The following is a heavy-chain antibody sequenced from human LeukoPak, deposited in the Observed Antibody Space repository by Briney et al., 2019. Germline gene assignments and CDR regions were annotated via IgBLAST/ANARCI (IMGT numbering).Heavy chain of an antibody. CDR3: ATFGTSYSGSYWGLDY. J-gene: IGHJ4*02. CDR1: GYTFTSYD. Sequence: ASVKVSCKASGYTFTSYDINWVRQATGQGLEWMGWMNPNSGNTGYAQKFQGRVTMTRNTSISTAYMELSSLRSEDTAVYYCATFGTSYSGSYWGLDYWGQGTLVTVSS. CDR2: MNPNSGNT. D-gene: IGHD1-26*01. V-gene: IGHV1-8*01.